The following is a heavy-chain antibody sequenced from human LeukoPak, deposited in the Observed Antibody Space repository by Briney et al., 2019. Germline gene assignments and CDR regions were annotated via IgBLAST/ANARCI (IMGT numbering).Heavy chain of an antibody. Sequence: SETLSLTCAVYGGPFSGYYWSWIRQPPGKGLEWIGEINHSGSTNNNPSLKSRVTISVDTSKNQFSLKLSSVTATDTAVYYCARAGRIAAAATYYYYGMDVWGQGTTVTVSS. J-gene: IGHJ6*02. CDR2: INHSGST. D-gene: IGHD6-13*01. V-gene: IGHV4-34*01. CDR3: ARAGRIAAAATYYYYGMDV. CDR1: GGPFSGYY.